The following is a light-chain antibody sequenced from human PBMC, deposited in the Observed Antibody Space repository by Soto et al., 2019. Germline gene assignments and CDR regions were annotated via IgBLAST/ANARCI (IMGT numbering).Light chain of an antibody. CDR2: DAL. CDR1: QSISSR. J-gene: IGKJ3*01. CDR3: RQHGSLRRFT. Sequence: DIQMTQSPSTLSASVGDRVTITCRASQSISSRLAWYQKKPGKAPKLLIYDALNLESGVPSRCNGSGAGTEFTLRTGSLQPDDFSVCYCRQHGSLRRFTFGAGTKVDIK. V-gene: IGKV1-5*01.